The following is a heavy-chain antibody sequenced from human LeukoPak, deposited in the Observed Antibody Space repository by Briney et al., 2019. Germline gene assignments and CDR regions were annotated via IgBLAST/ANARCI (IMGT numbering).Heavy chain of an antibody. CDR2: ISGSGGST. V-gene: IGHV3-23*01. Sequence: GGSLRLSCAASGFTFSSYAMSWVRQAPGKGLEWVSAISGSGGSTYYADSVKGRFTISRDNSKNTLYLQMNSLRAEDTAVYYCANQGKITMVRGVFDYWGQGILVTVSS. CDR3: ANQGKITMVRGVFDY. J-gene: IGHJ4*02. D-gene: IGHD3-10*01. CDR1: GFTFSSYA.